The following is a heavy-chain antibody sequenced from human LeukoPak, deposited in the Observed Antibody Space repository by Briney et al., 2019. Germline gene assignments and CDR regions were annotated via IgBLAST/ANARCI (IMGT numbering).Heavy chain of an antibody. J-gene: IGHJ5*02. V-gene: IGHV4-59*08. CDR1: GGSISSYY. CDR3: ARQVCSGGSCFENWFDP. Sequence: SETLSLTCTVCGGSISSYYWSLIRQPPGKGLEWIGYIYYSGSTNYNPSLKSRVTISVDTSKNQFSLKLSSVTAADTAVYYCARQVCSGGSCFENWFDPWGQGTLVTVSS. CDR2: IYYSGST. D-gene: IGHD2-15*01.